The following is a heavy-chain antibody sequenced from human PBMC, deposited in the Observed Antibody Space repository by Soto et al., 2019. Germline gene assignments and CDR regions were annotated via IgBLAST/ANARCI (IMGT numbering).Heavy chain of an antibody. CDR1: GNSISGTSSF. D-gene: IGHD4-4*01. Sequence: SETLSLTCTDSGNSISGTSSFWAWIRQPPGKNLEWIGSVYYTGSTYYNSYLKSRVYISIDTSKNQFSLSLNSVTAADTAVYYCTRRVRSTGLLDYWGQGALVTVSS. CDR2: VYYTGST. CDR3: TRRVRSTGLLDY. V-gene: IGHV4-39*01. J-gene: IGHJ4*02.